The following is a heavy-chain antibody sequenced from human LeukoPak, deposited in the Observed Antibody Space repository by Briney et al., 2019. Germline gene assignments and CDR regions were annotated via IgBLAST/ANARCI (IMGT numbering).Heavy chain of an antibody. Sequence: GASVKVSCKASGGTFSSYAISWVRQAPGQGLEWMGRIIPILGIANYAQKFQGRVTITADKSTSTAYMELSSLRSEDTAVYYCARASNYDFWSGYYTQGYYFDYWGQGTLVTVSS. J-gene: IGHJ4*02. V-gene: IGHV1-69*04. CDR3: ARASNYDFWSGYYTQGYYFDY. CDR2: IIPILGIA. CDR1: GGTFSSYA. D-gene: IGHD3-3*01.